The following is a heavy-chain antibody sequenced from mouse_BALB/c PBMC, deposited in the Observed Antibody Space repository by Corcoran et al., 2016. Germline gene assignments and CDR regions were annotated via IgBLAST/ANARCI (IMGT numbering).Heavy chain of an antibody. CDR2: INNYTGEP. J-gene: IGHJ3*01. V-gene: IGHV9-3-1*01. CDR3: ARSDGSSWFAY. CDR1: GCTFTNYG. D-gene: IGHD1-1*01. Sequence: QIKLVQSGPELKKPGETVKKSCKASGCTFTNYGMNWVKQDPGKGLKWMGCINNYTGEPTYDDDFKGRFAFSLENSASTAYLQINNLKNEDTATYFCARSDGSSWFAYWGQGTLVTVSA.